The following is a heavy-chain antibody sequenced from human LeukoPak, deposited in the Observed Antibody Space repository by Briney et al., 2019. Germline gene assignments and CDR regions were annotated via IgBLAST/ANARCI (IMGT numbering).Heavy chain of an antibody. CDR1: GYTFTGYY. CDR3: ARARIVGATTVGY. CDR2: INPNSGGT. Sequence: ASVKVSCKASGYTFTGYYMHWVRQASGQGLEWMGWINPNSGGTNYAQKFQGRVTMTRDTSISTAYMELSRLRSDDTAVYYCARARIVGATTVGYWGQGTLVTVSS. V-gene: IGHV1-2*02. D-gene: IGHD1-26*01. J-gene: IGHJ4*02.